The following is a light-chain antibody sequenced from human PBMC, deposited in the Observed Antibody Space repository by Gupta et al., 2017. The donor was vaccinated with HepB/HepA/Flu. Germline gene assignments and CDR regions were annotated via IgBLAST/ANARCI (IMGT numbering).Light chain of an antibody. CDR2: DAF. V-gene: IGKV3-11*01. Sequence: EIVLTQSPATLSLSPGERATLSCRASQTVNSYLAWYQQKSGQAPRLLIYDAFNRATGIPARFSGSGSGTXFTLTIXSLEPEDFAVYYCQQRKDWPLTFGXGTKVEIK. CDR3: QQRKDWPLT. J-gene: IGKJ4*01. CDR1: QTVNSY.